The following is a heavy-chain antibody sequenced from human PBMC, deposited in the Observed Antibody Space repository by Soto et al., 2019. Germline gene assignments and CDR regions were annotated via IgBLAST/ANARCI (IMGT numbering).Heavy chain of an antibody. CDR2: IYYTGRT. CDR1: GDSINNGYY. J-gene: IGHJ4*02. V-gene: IGHV4-31*01. D-gene: IGHD1-1*01. CDR3: ARGPEQFQLLWPFALSYFNS. Sequence: VQLQESGPRLVKPSQTLSLTCSVSGDSINNGYYWTWIRQHPRKGLEWIGYIYYTGRTSYNPSLKSQRTISLDPPQKQFSLDPTPVTAADTAVYFCARGPEQFQLLWPFALSYFNSWGQGILVTVSS.